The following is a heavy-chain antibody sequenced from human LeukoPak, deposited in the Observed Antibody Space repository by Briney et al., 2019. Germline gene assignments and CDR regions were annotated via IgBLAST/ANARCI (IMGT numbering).Heavy chain of an antibody. J-gene: IGHJ4*02. CDR3: ARAYYYDSSGYSLYFDY. Sequence: PSETLSLTCTMSGGSISRDSWSWIRQPPGKGLEWIGSIYYSGSTYYNPSLKSRVTISVDTSKNQFSLKLSSVTAADTAVYYCARAYYYDSSGYSLYFDYWGQGTLVTVSS. D-gene: IGHD3-22*01. CDR2: IYYSGST. CDR1: GGSISRDS. V-gene: IGHV4-59*12.